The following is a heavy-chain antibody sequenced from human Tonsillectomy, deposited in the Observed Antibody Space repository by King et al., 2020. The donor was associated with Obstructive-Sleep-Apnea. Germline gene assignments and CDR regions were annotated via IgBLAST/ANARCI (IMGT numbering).Heavy chain of an antibody. Sequence: MQLQESGPGLVKPSATLSLTCTVSGASVSSTRYYWSWIRQPPGKGLEWIGDIYYSGNTNYNPSVRSRVTISMDTSKNQFSLQLTSVTAADTAVYYCARDLGGNYWGGADYWGQGTLVTVSS. CDR1: GASVSSTRYY. V-gene: IGHV4-61*01. D-gene: IGHD1-26*01. J-gene: IGHJ4*02. CDR2: IYYSGNT. CDR3: ARDLGGNYWGGADY.